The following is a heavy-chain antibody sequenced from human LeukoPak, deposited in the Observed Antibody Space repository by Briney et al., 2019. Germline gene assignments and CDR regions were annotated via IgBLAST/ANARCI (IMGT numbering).Heavy chain of an antibody. V-gene: IGHV3-7*01. Sequence: PGGSLRLSCAASGFTFSNYWMSWVRQAPGKGLEWVANIKFDGSDKFYVDSVKGRFTISRDNAKNSVSLQMNSLRGEDTAVYYCARIYLKMASASWGQGTLVTVSS. CDR1: GFTFSNYW. D-gene: IGHD2-8*01. J-gene: IGHJ5*02. CDR2: IKFDGSDK. CDR3: ARIYLKMASAS.